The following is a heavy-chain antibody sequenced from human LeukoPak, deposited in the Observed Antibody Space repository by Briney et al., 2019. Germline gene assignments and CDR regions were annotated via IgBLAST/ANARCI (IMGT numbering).Heavy chain of an antibody. Sequence: GGSLRLSCTASEFTFSSYWMHWVRQPPGKGLVWVSRINGDGSSTSYADAVKGRFTISRDNAKNTLYLRMNSLRAEDTAVYYCARGGLTGTTIPYFDYWGQGTLVTVSS. D-gene: IGHD1-7*01. CDR2: INGDGSST. J-gene: IGHJ4*02. CDR3: ARGGLTGTTIPYFDY. V-gene: IGHV3-74*01. CDR1: EFTFSSYW.